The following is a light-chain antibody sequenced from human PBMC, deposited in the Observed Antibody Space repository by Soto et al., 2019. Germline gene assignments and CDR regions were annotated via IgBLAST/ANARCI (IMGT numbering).Light chain of an antibody. V-gene: IGKV2-24*01. Sequence: EIVMTQTPLSSPVTLGQPASISCRSSRSLEHSDGHTYLSWLHQRPGQPPRLLIYEISNRFSGVPDRFSGSGAGTDFTLKITRVEAEDVGLYYCMQTTQLPWTFGQGTKVEIK. CDR3: MQTTQLPWT. J-gene: IGKJ1*01. CDR1: RSLEHSDGHTY. CDR2: EIS.